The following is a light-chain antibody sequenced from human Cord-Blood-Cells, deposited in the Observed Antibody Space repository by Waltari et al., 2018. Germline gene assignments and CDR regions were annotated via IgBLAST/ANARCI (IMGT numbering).Light chain of an antibody. V-gene: IGKV3-15*01. CDR3: QQYNNWPPT. J-gene: IGKJ4*01. CDR2: GAS. CDR1: QSVSSN. Sequence: EIVMTQSPATLSVSPGERATLPSRASQSVSSNLAWYQQKPGQAPRLLIYGASTRATGIPARFSGSGSGTEFTLTISSLQSEDFAVYYCQQYNNWPPTFGGGTKVEIK.